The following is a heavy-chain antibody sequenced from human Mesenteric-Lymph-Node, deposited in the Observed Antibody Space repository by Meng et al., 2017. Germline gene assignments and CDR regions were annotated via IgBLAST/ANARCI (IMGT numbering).Heavy chain of an antibody. CDR1: GDSISSGGYS. CDR2: IYHNGST. D-gene: IGHD7-27*01. CDR3: ARLGPRWFDP. J-gene: IGHJ5*02. V-gene: IGHV4-30-2*01. Sequence: LQLPGSGSGLVKPSQTLSLTCAVSGDSISSGGYSWSWIRQPPGKGLEWIGYIYHNGSTYYNPYFKSRVTISLDRSKNQVSLKLNSVTAADTAVYSCARLGPRWFDPWGQGTLVTVSS.